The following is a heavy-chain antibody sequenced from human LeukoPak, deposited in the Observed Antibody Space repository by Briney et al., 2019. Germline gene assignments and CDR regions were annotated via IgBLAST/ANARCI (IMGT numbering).Heavy chain of an antibody. CDR2: ISWNSGSI. CDR1: GFTFDDYA. J-gene: IGHJ4*02. V-gene: IGHV3-9*01. D-gene: IGHD3-3*01. CDR3: AKIGSGYYPI. Sequence: GGSLRLSCAASGFTFDDYAMHWVRQAPGKGLEWVSGISWNSGSIGYADSVKGRFTISRDNAKNSLYLQMNSLRAEDTALYYCAKIGSGYYPIWGQGTLVTVSS.